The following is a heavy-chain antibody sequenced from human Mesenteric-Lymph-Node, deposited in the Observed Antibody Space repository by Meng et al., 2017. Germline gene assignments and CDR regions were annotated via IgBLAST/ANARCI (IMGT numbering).Heavy chain of an antibody. V-gene: IGHV3-23*01. J-gene: IGHJ4*02. D-gene: IGHD5-18*01. CDR2: ISGSGGST. CDR1: GFTFSSYA. CDR3: AKDHGYTAMVTGWGY. Sequence: EVQLLESGGGLVQPGVSLRLSCAASGFTFSSYAMSWGRQAPGKGLEWVSAISGSGGSTYYADSVKGRFTISRDNSKNTLYLQMNSLRAEDTAVYYCAKDHGYTAMVTGWGYWGQGTLVTVSS.